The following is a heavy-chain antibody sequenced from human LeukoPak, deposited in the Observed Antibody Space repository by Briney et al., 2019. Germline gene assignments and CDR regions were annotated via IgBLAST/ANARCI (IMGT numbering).Heavy chain of an antibody. V-gene: IGHV3-7*01. D-gene: IGHD6-19*01. CDR1: GFTLSNQY. J-gene: IGHJ3*01. CDR3: ARDSGGCGACAFDV. CDR2: LNTDGRQR. Sequence: GGSLRLSCAASGFTLSNQYMSWVRQAPGKGLEWVADLNTDGRQRMYVDSMTGRSTICRDNAKNPLYLQMNRLTAEETAVFYCARDSGGCGACAFDVCGQGTMVTVS.